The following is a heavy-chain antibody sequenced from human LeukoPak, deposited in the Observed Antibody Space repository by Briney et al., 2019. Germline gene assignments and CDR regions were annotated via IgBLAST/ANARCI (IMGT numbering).Heavy chain of an antibody. CDR1: GFTFRSYE. J-gene: IGHJ4*02. D-gene: IGHD6-19*01. V-gene: IGHV3-48*03. Sequence: GGSLRLSCAASGFTFRSYEMIWVRQAPGKGLEWVSKISSSGSAIYYADSVKGRFTISRDNAKSTLYLQMNSLRAEDTAVYYCARGGSLGYWGQGTLVTVSS. CDR3: ARGGSLGY. CDR2: ISSSGSAI.